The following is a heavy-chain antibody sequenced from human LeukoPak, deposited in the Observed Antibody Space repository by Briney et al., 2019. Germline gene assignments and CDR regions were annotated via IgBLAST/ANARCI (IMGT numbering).Heavy chain of an antibody. V-gene: IGHV1-18*01. CDR2: ISAYNGNT. CDR3: ARDDVVIASHDAFDI. J-gene: IGHJ3*02. Sequence: VASVKVSCKASGYTFTSYGISWVRQAPGQGLEWMGWISAYNGNTNYAQKLQGRVTMTTDTSTSTAYMELRSLRSDDTAVYYCARDDVVIASHDAFDIWGQGTMVTVSS. CDR1: GYTFTSYG. D-gene: IGHD2-21*01.